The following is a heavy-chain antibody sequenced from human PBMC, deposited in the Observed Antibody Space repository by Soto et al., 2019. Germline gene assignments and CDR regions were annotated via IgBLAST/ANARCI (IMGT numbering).Heavy chain of an antibody. CDR1: GYTFTSYA. V-gene: IGHV1-3*01. CDR2: INAGNGNT. CDR3: ARGFVIAAAGYHDAFEI. J-gene: IGHJ3*02. Sequence: ASVKVSCKASGYTFTSYAMHWVRQAPGQRLEWMGWINAGNGNTKYSQKFQGRVTITRDTSASTACMEMSSLRPEDTAVYYCARGFVIAAAGYHDAFEIRGQGTMVTGSS. D-gene: IGHD6-13*01.